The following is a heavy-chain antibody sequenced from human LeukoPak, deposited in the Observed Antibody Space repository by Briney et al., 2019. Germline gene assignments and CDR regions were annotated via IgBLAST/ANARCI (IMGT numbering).Heavy chain of an antibody. J-gene: IGHJ4*02. CDR3: ARGVSPKGYYYDSSGPKPYFDY. CDR2: ISSSSSYI. D-gene: IGHD3-22*01. CDR1: GFTFSSYS. V-gene: IGHV3-21*01. Sequence: GGSLRLSCAASGFTFSSYSMNWVRQAPGKGLEWVSSISSSSSYIYYADSVKGRFTISRDNAKNSLYLQMNSLRAEDTAVYYCARGVSPKGYYYDSSGPKPYFDYWGQGTLVTVSS.